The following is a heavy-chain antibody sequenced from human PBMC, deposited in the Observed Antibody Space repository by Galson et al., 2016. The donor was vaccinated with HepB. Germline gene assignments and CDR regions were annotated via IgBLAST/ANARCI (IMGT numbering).Heavy chain of an antibody. CDR1: GYTLTELS. D-gene: IGHD2-2*01. V-gene: IGHV1-24*01. CDR2: FDREDGET. Sequence: SVKVSCKVSGYTLTELSIHWVRQTPGKGLEWMGGFDREDGETMYAQKFQGRVTMTEDTSTDTAYMELGSMRSEDTAVYYCARDGGRLRDIVVDALGVWFDPWGQGTPVTVSS. J-gene: IGHJ5*02. CDR3: ARDGGRLRDIVVDALGVWFDP.